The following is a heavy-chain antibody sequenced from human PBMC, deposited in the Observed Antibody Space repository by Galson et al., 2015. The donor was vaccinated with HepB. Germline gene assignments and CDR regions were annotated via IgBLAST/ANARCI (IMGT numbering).Heavy chain of an antibody. V-gene: IGHV3-7*01. CDR3: ARDLEATFDY. Sequence: SLRLSCAASGFLLRGYWMTWVRQAPGKGLEWGANIKHDGTETYYVHSLEGRLTVSRAIAKNTLYLQMNSLRAEDTAVYYCARDLEATFDYWGQGTLVTVSS. CDR1: GFLLRGYW. CDR2: IKHDGTET. J-gene: IGHJ4*02.